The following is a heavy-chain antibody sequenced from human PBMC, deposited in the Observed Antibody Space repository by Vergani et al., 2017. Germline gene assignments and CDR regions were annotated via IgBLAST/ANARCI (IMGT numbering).Heavy chain of an antibody. CDR1: GFTFSSYG. CDR3: AKESIAARPEFADY. D-gene: IGHD6-6*01. CDR2: ISYDGSNK. Sequence: VQLLESGGGVVQPGRSLRLSCAASGFTFSSYGMHWVRQAPGKGLEWVAVISYDGSNKYYADSVKGRFTISRDNSKNTLYLKMNSLRAEDTAVYYCAKESIAARPEFADYWGQGTLVTVSS. J-gene: IGHJ4*02. V-gene: IGHV3-30*18.